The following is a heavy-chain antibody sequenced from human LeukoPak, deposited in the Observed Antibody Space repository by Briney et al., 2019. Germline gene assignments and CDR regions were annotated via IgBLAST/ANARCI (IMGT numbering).Heavy chain of an antibody. J-gene: IGHJ4*02. Sequence: GGSLRLSCAASGFTFSNFEMNWVRQAPGRGLEWVSSISSSSSYIYYADSVKGRFTISRDNAKNSLYLQMNSLRAEDTAVYYCARGKTGGFDYWGQGTLVTVSS. CDR3: ARGKTGGFDY. CDR1: GFTFSNFE. CDR2: ISSSSSYI. V-gene: IGHV3-21*01. D-gene: IGHD3-10*01.